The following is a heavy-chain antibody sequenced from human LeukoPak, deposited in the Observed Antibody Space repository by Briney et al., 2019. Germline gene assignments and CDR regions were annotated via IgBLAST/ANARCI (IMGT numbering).Heavy chain of an antibody. V-gene: IGHV3-48*01. J-gene: IGHJ4*02. CDR2: ISSSSSTI. D-gene: IGHD4-17*01. CDR1: GFTFSSYS. Sequence: GGSLRLSCAASGFTFSSYSMNWVRQAPGKGLEWVSYISSSSSTIYYADSAKGRFTISRDNAKNSLYLQMNSLRAEDTAVYYCAREPPVYGDLGIDYWGQGTLVTVSS. CDR3: AREPPVYGDLGIDY.